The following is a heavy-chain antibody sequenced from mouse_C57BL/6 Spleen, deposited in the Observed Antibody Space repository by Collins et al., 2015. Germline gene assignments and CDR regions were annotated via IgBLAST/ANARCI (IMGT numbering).Heavy chain of an antibody. CDR1: GYTFTSYW. V-gene: IGHV1-64*01. J-gene: IGHJ1*03. CDR3: ARSYGSSYWYFDV. Sequence: QVQVQPGAELVKPGASVKLSCKASGYTFTSYWMHWVKQRPGQGLEWIGMIHPNSGSTNYNEKFKSKTTLTVDKSSSTAYMQLSSLTSEDSAVYYCARSYGSSYWYFDVWGTGTTVTVSS. D-gene: IGHD1-1*01. CDR2: IHPNSGST.